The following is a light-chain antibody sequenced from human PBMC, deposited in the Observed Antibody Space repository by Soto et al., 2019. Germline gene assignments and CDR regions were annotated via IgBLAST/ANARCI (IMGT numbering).Light chain of an antibody. CDR2: DVT. CDR1: SSDVGGFEY. Sequence: QSVLSQPASVSGSPGQSITISCTGTSSDVGGFEYVSWYQHQPGKAPKLIIYDVTKRPAGVSNRFSGSKSGNTASLTISGLQAEDAGDYYCGSITRSSTSVFGTGTKLAVL. J-gene: IGLJ1*01. V-gene: IGLV2-14*01. CDR3: GSITRSSTSV.